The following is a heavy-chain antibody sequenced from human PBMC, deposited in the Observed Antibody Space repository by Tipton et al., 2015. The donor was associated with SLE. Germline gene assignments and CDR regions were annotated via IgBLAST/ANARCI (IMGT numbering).Heavy chain of an antibody. CDR2: IWNDGSNK. CDR1: GFTFSSYG. V-gene: IGHV3-33*06. Sequence: RSLRLSCAASGFTFSSYGMHWVRQAPGKGLEWVAVIWNDGSNKYYADSVKGRFTISRDNSKNTLYLQMNSLRAEDTAVYYCAKDPDYWGQGTLVTVSS. CDR3: AKDPDY. J-gene: IGHJ4*02.